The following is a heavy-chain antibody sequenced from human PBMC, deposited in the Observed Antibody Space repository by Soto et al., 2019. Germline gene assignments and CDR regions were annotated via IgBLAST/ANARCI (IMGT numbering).Heavy chain of an antibody. V-gene: IGHV3-23*01. Sequence: SLRLSCAASGFTFSTYAMAWVRQAPGKGLEWVSGVSASGLNTDYADPVKGRFYISRDNSKNTLYLQMNSLRAEDTAVYYCARDICSSTSCYCVYWGQGTLVTVSS. D-gene: IGHD2-2*01. CDR3: ARDICSSTSCYCVY. J-gene: IGHJ4*02. CDR2: VSASGLNT. CDR1: GFTFSTYA.